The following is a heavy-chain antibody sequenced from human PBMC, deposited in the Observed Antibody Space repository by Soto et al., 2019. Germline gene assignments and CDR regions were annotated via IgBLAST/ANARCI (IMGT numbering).Heavy chain of an antibody. J-gene: IGHJ4*02. Sequence: AGGSLRLSCAASGVTFSSYAMSWVRQAPGKGLEWVSAIRGSGGSTYYADSVKGRFTISRDNSKNTLYLQMNSLRAEDTAVYYCAKPRDDFWRPWDYWGQGILVTVSS. D-gene: IGHD3-3*01. CDR3: AKPRDDFWRPWDY. CDR2: IRGSGGST. CDR1: GVTFSSYA. V-gene: IGHV3-23*01.